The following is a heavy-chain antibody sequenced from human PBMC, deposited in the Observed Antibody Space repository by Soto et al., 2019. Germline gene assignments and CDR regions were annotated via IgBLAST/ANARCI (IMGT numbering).Heavy chain of an antibody. V-gene: IGHV4-34*01. CDR3: ASEALGYSSSRRGWFGP. Sequence: TSETLSLPCAVYGGAFSGYYWSWIRQPPGKGLEWIGEINHSGSTNYNPSLKTRVTISVDTSKNQFSLKLSTVTAADTAVYYCASEALGYSSSRRGWFGPWGQRTRVTASS. CDR1: GGAFSGYY. J-gene: IGHJ5*02. D-gene: IGHD6-13*01. CDR2: INHSGST.